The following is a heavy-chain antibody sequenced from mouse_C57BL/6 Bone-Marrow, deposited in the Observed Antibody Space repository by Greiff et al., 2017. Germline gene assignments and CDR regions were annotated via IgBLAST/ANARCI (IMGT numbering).Heavy chain of an antibody. CDR3: ASYYYGSSFYYFDY. J-gene: IGHJ2*01. D-gene: IGHD1-1*01. Sequence: VQLQQSGPELVKPGASVKISCKASGYTFTDYYMNWVKQSHGKSLEWIGDINPNNGGTSYNQKFKGKATLTVDKSSSTAYMELRSLTSEDSAVYYCASYYYGSSFYYFDYWGQGTTLTVSS. V-gene: IGHV1-26*01. CDR1: GYTFTDYY. CDR2: INPNNGGT.